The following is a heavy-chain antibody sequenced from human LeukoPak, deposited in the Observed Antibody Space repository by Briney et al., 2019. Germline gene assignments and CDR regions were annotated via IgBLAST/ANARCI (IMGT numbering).Heavy chain of an antibody. J-gene: IGHJ6*03. CDR1: GFTFSSYS. D-gene: IGHD1-26*01. CDR2: ISSSSSYI. Sequence: GGSLRLSCAASGFTFSSYSMNWVRQAPGKGLEWVSSISSSSSYIYYAGSVKGRFTISRDNAKNSLYLQMNSLRAEDTAVYYCARDGAPHPSYYYYYMDVWGKGTTVTISS. CDR3: ARDGAPHPSYYYYYMDV. V-gene: IGHV3-21*01.